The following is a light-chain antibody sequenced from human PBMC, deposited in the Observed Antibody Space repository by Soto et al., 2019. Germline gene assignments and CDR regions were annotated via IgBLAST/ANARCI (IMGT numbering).Light chain of an antibody. CDR3: QQYSTYPLT. CDR1: QTLTVW. V-gene: IGKV1-5*03. J-gene: IGKJ4*01. Sequence: IQMSQSPSTLSASVGDRVAITCRASQTLTVWLAWYQQKPGKAPKLLISKASSLESGVPSRFSGSGSGTDFTLTIRSLQPDDFATYYCQQYSTYPLTFGGGTKVDIK. CDR2: KAS.